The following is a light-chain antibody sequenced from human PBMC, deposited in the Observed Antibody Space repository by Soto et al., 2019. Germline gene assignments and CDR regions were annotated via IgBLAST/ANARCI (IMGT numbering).Light chain of an antibody. CDR1: SSDIGNYNY. Sequence: QSALTQPRSVSGSPGQSVTISCTGTSSDIGNYNYVSWYQQYPGKAPKLIIYEVRNRPSGISSRFSGSRSGNTASLTISGLQSEDEGDYYCSAYTARSTLVFGGGTKLTVL. V-gene: IGLV2-14*01. J-gene: IGLJ3*02. CDR3: SAYTARSTLV. CDR2: EVR.